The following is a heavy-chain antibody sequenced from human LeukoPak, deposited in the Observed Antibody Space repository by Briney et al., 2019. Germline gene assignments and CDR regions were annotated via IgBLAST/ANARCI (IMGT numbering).Heavy chain of an antibody. V-gene: IGHV3-53*01. J-gene: IGHJ4*02. CDR3: ARTVVRGVIPDYFDY. CDR2: IYSGGST. CDR1: GFTVSSNY. D-gene: IGHD3-10*01. Sequence: GGSLRLSCAASGFTVSSNYMSWVRQAPGKGLEWVSVIYSGGSTYYADSVKGRFTISRDNSKNTLYLQMNSLRAEDTAVYYCARTVVRGVIPDYFDYWGQGTLVTVSS.